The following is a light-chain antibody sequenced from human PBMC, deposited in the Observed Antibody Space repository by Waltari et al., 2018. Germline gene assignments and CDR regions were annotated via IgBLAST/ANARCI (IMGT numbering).Light chain of an antibody. CDR1: SPHIQNNY. CDR2: DAY. J-gene: IGLJ3*02. CDR3: GTWDSSLKAVV. Sequence: QSVLTQPPSVSAAPGQKVTVSCSGSSPHIQNNYVSWYQQLPGTAPKLLISDAYERPSGIPDRFSGSKSGTSATLGITGLQTGDEADYYCGTWDSSLKAVVFGGGTKLTVL. V-gene: IGLV1-51*01.